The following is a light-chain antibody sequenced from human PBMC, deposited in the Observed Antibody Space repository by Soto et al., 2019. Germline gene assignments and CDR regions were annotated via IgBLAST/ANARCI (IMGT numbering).Light chain of an antibody. V-gene: IGKV3-15*01. Sequence: EIVMTQSPATLSVSPGERATLSCRASQSVSRNLAWYQQKPGQAPRLLIYGASTRATGIPARFSGSGSETELTLTISSLQSEDFAVYYCQPYNNRPTFGAGTKVEIK. CDR2: GAS. CDR3: QPYNNRPT. J-gene: IGKJ4*01. CDR1: QSVSRN.